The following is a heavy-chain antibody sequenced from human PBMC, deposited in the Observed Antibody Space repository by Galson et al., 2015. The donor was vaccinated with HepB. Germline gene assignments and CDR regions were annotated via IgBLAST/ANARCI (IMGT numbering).Heavy chain of an antibody. CDR1: GGSISSYY. CDR3: ARVWWTTVPYFDY. CDR2: IYYSGST. J-gene: IGHJ4*02. D-gene: IGHD4-11*01. Sequence: ETLSLTCTVSGGSISSYYWSWIRQPPGKGLEWIGYIYYSGSTNYNPSLKSRVTISVDTSKNQFSLKLSSVTAADTAVYYCARVWWTTVPYFDYWGQGTLVTVSS. V-gene: IGHV4-59*01.